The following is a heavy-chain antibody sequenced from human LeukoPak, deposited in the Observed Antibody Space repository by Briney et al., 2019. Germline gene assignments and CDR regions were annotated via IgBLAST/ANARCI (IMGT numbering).Heavy chain of an antibody. D-gene: IGHD3-10*01. CDR2: ISVSGGTI. V-gene: IGHV3-48*04. CDR3: ARGTLYYGSESYDY. Sequence: GGSLRLSCAASGFTLSRYSMNWVRQAPGKGLEWVSYISVSGGTIYYADSVKGRFTISRDNAKQSLYLQMNSLRAEDTAVYYCARGTLYYGSESYDYWGQGTLVIVSS. CDR1: GFTLSRYS. J-gene: IGHJ4*02.